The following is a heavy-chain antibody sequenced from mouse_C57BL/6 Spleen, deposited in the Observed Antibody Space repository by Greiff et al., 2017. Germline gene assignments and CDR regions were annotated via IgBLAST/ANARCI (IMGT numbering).Heavy chain of an antibody. CDR1: GFTFSSYG. CDR2: ISSGGSYT. J-gene: IGHJ4*01. Sequence: EVQLVESGGDLVKPGGSLKLSCAASGFTFSSYGMSWVRQTPDKRLEWVATISSGGSYTYYPDSVKGRFTISRDNAKNTRYLQMSSLKSEDTAMYYCAREDYGSSYDYAMDYWGQGTSVTVSS. D-gene: IGHD1-1*01. CDR3: AREDYGSSYDYAMDY. V-gene: IGHV5-6*01.